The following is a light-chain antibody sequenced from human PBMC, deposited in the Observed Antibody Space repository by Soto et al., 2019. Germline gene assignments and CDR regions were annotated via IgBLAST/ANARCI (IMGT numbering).Light chain of an antibody. Sequence: QSVLTQPPSVSAAPGQKVTISCSGSSSNIGNNFVSWYQHLPGTASKLLIYDNNVRPSGIPDRFSGSKSGTSATLGITGLQTGDEADYYCGTWDSSLTAGVFGGGTKVTVL. CDR3: GTWDSSLTAGV. CDR2: DNN. J-gene: IGLJ3*02. V-gene: IGLV1-51*01. CDR1: SSNIGNNF.